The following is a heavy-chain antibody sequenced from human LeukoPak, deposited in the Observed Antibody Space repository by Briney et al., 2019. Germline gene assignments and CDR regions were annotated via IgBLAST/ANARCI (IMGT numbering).Heavy chain of an antibody. CDR1: GGSISGYY. Sequence: SETLSLTCTVSGGSISGYYWSWVRQPPGKGLEWIGYIYYTGSTSYSPSLNSRVTISVDTSKNQFSLKLSSVTAADTAVYYCARHLTKPLFAFDIWGQGTMVTVSS. J-gene: IGHJ3*02. D-gene: IGHD1-1*01. CDR2: IYYTGST. CDR3: ARHLTKPLFAFDI. V-gene: IGHV4-59*08.